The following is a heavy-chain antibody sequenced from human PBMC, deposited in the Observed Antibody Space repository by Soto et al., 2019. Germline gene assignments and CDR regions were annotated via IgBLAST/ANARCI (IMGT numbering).Heavy chain of an antibody. Sequence: QVQLVESGGGVVQPGRSLRLSCAASGFTFSSYAMHWVRQAPGKGLEWVAVISYVGSNKYYADSVKGRFTISRDNSKNTLYLQMNSLRAEDTAVYYCARDPLFKQLVGGYFDYWGQGTLVTVSS. J-gene: IGHJ4*02. CDR3: ARDPLFKQLVGGYFDY. V-gene: IGHV3-30-3*01. D-gene: IGHD6-6*01. CDR1: GFTFSSYA. CDR2: ISYVGSNK.